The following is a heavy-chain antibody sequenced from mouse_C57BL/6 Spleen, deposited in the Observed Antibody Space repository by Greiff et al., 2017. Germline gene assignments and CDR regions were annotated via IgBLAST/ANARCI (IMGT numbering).Heavy chain of an antibody. V-gene: IGHV1-69*01. CDR1: GYTFTSYW. J-gene: IGHJ2*01. CDR2: IDPSDSYT. Sequence: VQLQQPGAELVMPGASVKLSCKASGYTFTSYWMHWVKQRPGQGLEWIGEIDPSDSYTNYNQKFKGKSTLTVDKSSSTAYMQLSSLTSEDSAVYYCARELRGDYWGQGTTLTVSS. D-gene: IGHD1-1*01. CDR3: ARELRGDY.